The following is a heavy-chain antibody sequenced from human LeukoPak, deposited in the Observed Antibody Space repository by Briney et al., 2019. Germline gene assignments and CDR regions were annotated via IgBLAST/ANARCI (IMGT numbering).Heavy chain of an antibody. J-gene: IGHJ6*02. CDR2: IRSKANSYAT. CDR1: GFTFSGSA. Sequence: GGSLRLSCAASGFTFSGSAMHWVRQASGKGLEWVGRIRSKANSYATAYAASVKGRFTISRDDSKNTAYLQMNSLKTEDTAVYYCTRHSIGLFSRYYYGMDVWGQGTTVTVSS. D-gene: IGHD6-25*01. V-gene: IGHV3-73*01. CDR3: TRHSIGLFSRYYYGMDV.